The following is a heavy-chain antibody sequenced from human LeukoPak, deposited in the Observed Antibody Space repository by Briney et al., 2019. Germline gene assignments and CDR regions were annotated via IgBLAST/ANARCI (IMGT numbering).Heavy chain of an antibody. V-gene: IGHV3-30*02. J-gene: IGHJ4*02. CDR2: IRYDGSNK. Sequence: GGSLRLSCAASGFTFSSYGMHWVRQAPGKGLEWVAFIRYDGSNKYYADSVKGRFTISRDNSKNTLYLQMNSLRAEDTAVYYCAKDQSIVGATIFDYWGQGTLVTVSS. CDR1: GFTFSSYG. CDR3: AKDQSIVGATIFDY. D-gene: IGHD1-26*01.